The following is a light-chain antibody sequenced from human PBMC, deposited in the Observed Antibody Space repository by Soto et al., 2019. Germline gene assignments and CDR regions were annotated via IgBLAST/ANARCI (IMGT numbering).Light chain of an antibody. J-gene: IGKJ2*01. V-gene: IGKV3-20*01. Sequence: EIVLTQSPGTLSLSPGERATLSCRASQSVSNNYLAWYQQKPGQAPRLLIYGASNRATGIPDRFSGSGSGTEFTLTISRLEPEDFAVYYCQQYGTSPYTFGQGTKVDIK. CDR3: QQYGTSPYT. CDR1: QSVSNNY. CDR2: GAS.